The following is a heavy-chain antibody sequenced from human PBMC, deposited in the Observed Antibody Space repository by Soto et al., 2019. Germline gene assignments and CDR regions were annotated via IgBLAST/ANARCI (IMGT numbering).Heavy chain of an antibody. V-gene: IGHV1-18*01. J-gene: IGHJ4*02. CDR3: ARGIKTPTVNFDY. Sequence: GASVKGSCKASRYTFASCGISWGRRAPGQGLEWMGWISAYNGNTNYAQKLQGRVTMTTDTSTSTAYMELRSLRYDDTAVYYCARGIKTPTVNFDYWGQGTLVTVSS. CDR1: RYTFASCG. CDR2: ISAYNGNT. D-gene: IGHD4-4*01.